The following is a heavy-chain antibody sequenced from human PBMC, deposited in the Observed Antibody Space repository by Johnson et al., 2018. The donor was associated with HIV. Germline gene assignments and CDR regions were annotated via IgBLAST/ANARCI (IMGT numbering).Heavy chain of an antibody. Sequence: VQLVESGGGLVQPGRSLRLSCTASGFTFGDYAMSWVRQAPGKGLGWVGVIRSKAYGGATECAASVKGRFIISRDDSKSIAYLQMNSLKTEDTAVYYCSRENYNFWSGYWVAFDIWGHGTVVTVSS. J-gene: IGHJ3*02. D-gene: IGHD3-3*01. CDR1: GFTFGDYA. CDR3: SRENYNFWSGYWVAFDI. V-gene: IGHV3-49*04. CDR2: IRSKAYGGAT.